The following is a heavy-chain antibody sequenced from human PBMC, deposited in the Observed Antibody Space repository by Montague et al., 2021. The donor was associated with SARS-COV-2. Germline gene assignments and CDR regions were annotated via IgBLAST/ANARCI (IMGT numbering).Heavy chain of an antibody. CDR3: ARGHRAHDMDV. V-gene: IGHV6-1*01. J-gene: IGHJ6*02. Sequence: CAISGDSVSKNRVAWKWLRQSPSTDLQWVGRIYYGYKWYNDYATSVKGRITVNPDTSKNQFSLQLNSVTPDETAVYYCARGHRAHDMDVWGHGTAVTVSS. CDR2: IYYGYKWYN. CDR1: GDSVSKNRVA.